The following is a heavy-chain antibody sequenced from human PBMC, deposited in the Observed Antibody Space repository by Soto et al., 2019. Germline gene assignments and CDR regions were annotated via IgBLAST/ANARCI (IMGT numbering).Heavy chain of an antibody. V-gene: IGHV3-74*03. J-gene: IGHJ4*02. CDR2: LSSDGFGR. Sequence: HPGGSLRLSCVASGFTLSAYWMHWVRQVPGRGLEWVSRLSSDGFGRAYADSVKGRFLISRDNARNTLFLHMNSLRAEDTAVYYCARDLGGPDYWGRGTLVTVSS. D-gene: IGHD3-16*01. CDR3: ARDLGGPDY. CDR1: GFTLSAYW.